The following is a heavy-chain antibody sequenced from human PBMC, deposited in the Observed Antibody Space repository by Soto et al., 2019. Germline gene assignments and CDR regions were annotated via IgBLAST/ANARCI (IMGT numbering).Heavy chain of an antibody. D-gene: IGHD1-1*01. CDR1: GYPFTSYG. CDR2: INPYNGNT. Sequence: QVQLVQPGGEVKRPGASVKVSCKASGYPFTSYGISWVRQAPGQGLEWMGWINPYNGNTKYAQKFQGRVTMTTDTSTTTAYMELRSLSHDDTAVYYCARNLASVHDYWGQGSLVTVSS. J-gene: IGHJ4*02. CDR3: ARNLASVHDY. V-gene: IGHV1-18*04.